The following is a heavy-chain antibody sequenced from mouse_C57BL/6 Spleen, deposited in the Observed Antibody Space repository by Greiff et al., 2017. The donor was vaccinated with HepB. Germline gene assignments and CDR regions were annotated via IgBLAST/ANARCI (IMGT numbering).Heavy chain of an antibody. Sequence: QVQLQQSGAELVKPGASVKISCKASGYAFSSYWMNWVKQRPGKGLEWIGQIYPGDGDTNYNGKFKGKATLTADKSSSTAYMQLSSLTSEDSAVYFCAGTVVAKRDYFDYWGQGTTLTVSS. CDR3: AGTVVAKRDYFDY. CDR2: IYPGDGDT. V-gene: IGHV1-80*01. CDR1: GYAFSSYW. D-gene: IGHD1-1*01. J-gene: IGHJ2*01.